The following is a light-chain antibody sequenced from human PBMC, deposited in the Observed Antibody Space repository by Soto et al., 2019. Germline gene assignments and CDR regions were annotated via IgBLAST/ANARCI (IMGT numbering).Light chain of an antibody. V-gene: IGKV3-11*01. CDR3: QQRSNWPPYT. J-gene: IGKJ2*01. CDR1: QSVSSY. Sequence: EIVLTQSPATLSLSPGERATLSCMASQSVSSYLAWYQQKPCQAPRLLIYDASNSATGIPARFSGSGSGTDFTLTISSLEPEDFAVYYCQQRSNWPPYTFGQGTKLEIK. CDR2: DAS.